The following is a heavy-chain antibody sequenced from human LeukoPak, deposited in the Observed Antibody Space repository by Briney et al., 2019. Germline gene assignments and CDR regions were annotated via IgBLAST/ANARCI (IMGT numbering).Heavy chain of an antibody. CDR3: ARDGTTHAFDM. V-gene: IGHV1-18*01. D-gene: IGHD1-7*01. CDR1: GYTFTSNV. CDR2: ISTYNGNT. J-gene: IGHJ3*02. Sequence: GASVKVSCKASGYTFTSNVINWVRQAPGQGLEWMGWISTYNGNTNYAQKFQGRVTMTTDTSTSTAYMELRSLRSDDTAVFYCARDGTTHAFDMWGQGTMVTVSS.